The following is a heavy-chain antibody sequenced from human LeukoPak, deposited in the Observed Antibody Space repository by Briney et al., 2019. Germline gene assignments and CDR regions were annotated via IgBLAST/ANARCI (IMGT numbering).Heavy chain of an antibody. Sequence: SETLSLTCTVSGGSISSNSYYWGWIRQPPGKGLEWIGSMYYSGSTYYNPSLKSRVTISGDTSKNQFSLKLSSVTAADTAVYFCARGGYYGSGNDFRFDPWGQGTLVTVSS. CDR1: GGSISSNSYY. D-gene: IGHD3-10*01. J-gene: IGHJ5*02. CDR3: ARGGYYGSGNDFRFDP. CDR2: MYYSGST. V-gene: IGHV4-39*07.